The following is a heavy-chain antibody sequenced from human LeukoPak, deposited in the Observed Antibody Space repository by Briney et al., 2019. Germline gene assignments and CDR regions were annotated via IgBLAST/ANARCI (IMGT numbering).Heavy chain of an antibody. V-gene: IGHV4-39*07. J-gene: IGHJ2*01. D-gene: IGHD6-19*01. CDR3: ARHLREGDSGWSRPYWYFDL. CDR1: GGSISSSSYY. Sequence: PSETLSLTCTVSGGSISSSSYYWGWIRQPPGKGLEWIGSIYYSGSTYYNPSLKSRVTISVDTSKNQFSLKLSSVTAADTAVYYCARHLREGDSGWSRPYWYFDLWGRGTLVTVSS. CDR2: IYYSGST.